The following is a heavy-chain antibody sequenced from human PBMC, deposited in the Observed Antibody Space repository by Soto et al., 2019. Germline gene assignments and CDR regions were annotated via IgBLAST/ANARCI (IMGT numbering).Heavy chain of an antibody. Sequence: PSETLSLTCTISGGPIGTYYWAWIRQPPGKGLEWIGHIYYTESPNYNPSLKSRVTISVDTSKNQFSMKLTSLTAADTAEYYCAALRQKMDKNFDYWGQGIMVTVSS. J-gene: IGHJ4*02. CDR3: AALRQKMDKNFDY. D-gene: IGHD2-2*03. CDR2: IYYTESP. V-gene: IGHV4-59*08. CDR1: GGPIGTYY.